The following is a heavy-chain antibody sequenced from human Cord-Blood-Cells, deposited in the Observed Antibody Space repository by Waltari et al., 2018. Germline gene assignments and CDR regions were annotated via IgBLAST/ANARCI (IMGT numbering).Heavy chain of an antibody. CDR2: INPSGGST. D-gene: IGHD6-6*01. J-gene: IGHJ3*02. Sequence: QVQLVQSGAEVKKPGAAVKVSCKASGYTFTSYHMHWVRQAPGQGLEWMGIINPSGGSTSYAQKFQGRVTMTRDTSTSTVYMELSSLRSEDTAVYYCARGGIAARAFDIWGQGTMVTVSS. CDR3: ARGGIAARAFDI. CDR1: GYTFTSYH. V-gene: IGHV1-46*03.